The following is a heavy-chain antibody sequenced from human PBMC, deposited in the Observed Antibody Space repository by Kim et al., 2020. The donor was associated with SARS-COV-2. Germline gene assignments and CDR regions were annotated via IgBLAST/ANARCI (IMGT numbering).Heavy chain of an antibody. CDR3: ARDQWLDNYYCYYGMVV. CDR1: GYTFTSYA. V-gene: IGHV1-3*01. D-gene: IGHD6-19*01. J-gene: IGHJ6*02. CDR2: INAGNGNT. Sequence: ASVKVSCKASGYTFTSYAMHWVRQAPGQRLEWMGWINAGNGNTKYSQKFQGRVTITRDTSASTAYMELSSLRSEDTAVYYCARDQWLDNYYCYYGMVVWGQGNTVTVSS.